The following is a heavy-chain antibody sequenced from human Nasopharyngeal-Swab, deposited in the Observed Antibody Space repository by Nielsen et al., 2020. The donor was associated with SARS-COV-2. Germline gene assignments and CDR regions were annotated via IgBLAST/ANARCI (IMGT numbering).Heavy chain of an antibody. Sequence: GGSLRLSCKGSGYSFTSYWIGWVRQMPGKGLEWMGIIYPGDSDTRYSPSFQGQVTISADKSISTAYLQWSSLKASDTAMYYCARSKSVVEMAISYWGQGTLVTVSS. V-gene: IGHV5-51*01. J-gene: IGHJ4*02. D-gene: IGHD5-24*01. CDR3: ARSKSVVEMAISY. CDR2: IYPGDSDT. CDR1: GYSFTSYW.